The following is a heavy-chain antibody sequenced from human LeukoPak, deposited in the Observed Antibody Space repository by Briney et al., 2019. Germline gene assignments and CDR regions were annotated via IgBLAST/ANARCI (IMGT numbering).Heavy chain of an antibody. CDR1: GYTFTSYG. CDR2: INPNSGGT. D-gene: IGHD3-10*01. CDR3: ARVAGSSYDY. J-gene: IGHJ4*02. Sequence: ASVKVSCKASGYTFTSYGISWVRQAPGQGLEWMGWINPNSGGTNYAQKFQGRVTMTRDTSISTAYMELSRLRSDDTAVYYCARVAGSSYDYWGQGTLVTVSS. V-gene: IGHV1-2*02.